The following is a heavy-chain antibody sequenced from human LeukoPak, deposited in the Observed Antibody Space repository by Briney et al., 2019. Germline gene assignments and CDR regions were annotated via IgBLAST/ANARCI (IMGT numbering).Heavy chain of an antibody. Sequence: SETLSLTCTVSGGSISSGGSYWSWIRQHPGKGLEWIGYIYYSGSTYYNPSLKSRVTISVDTSKNQFSLKLSSVTTADTAVYYCARVTPYGVRGVNNWFDPWGQGTLVTVSS. V-gene: IGHV4-31*03. J-gene: IGHJ5*02. CDR1: GGSISSGGSY. CDR3: ARVTPYGVRGVNNWFDP. CDR2: IYYSGST. D-gene: IGHD3-10*01.